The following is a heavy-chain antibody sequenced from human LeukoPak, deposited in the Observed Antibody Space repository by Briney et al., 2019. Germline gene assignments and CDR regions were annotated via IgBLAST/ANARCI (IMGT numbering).Heavy chain of an antibody. CDR3: AREWDV. V-gene: IGHV3-48*01. J-gene: IGHJ6*04. CDR2: ISGTSITI. CDR1: GFTFTNAW. Sequence: GGSLRLSCAASGFTFTNAWMSWVRQAPGKGLEWLSHISGTSITIKYADSVKGRFTISRDNAKNSVYLQMHSLRVDDAAMYYCAREWDVWGKGTTVTVSS.